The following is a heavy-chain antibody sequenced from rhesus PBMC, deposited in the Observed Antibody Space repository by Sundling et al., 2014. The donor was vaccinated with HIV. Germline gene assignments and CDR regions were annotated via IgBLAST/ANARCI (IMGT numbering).Heavy chain of an antibody. CDR1: GGSISDSYS. J-gene: IGHJ4*01. V-gene: IGHV4-106*01. CDR3: AMGDTAGTVTGY. CDR2: FSDSSGSI. D-gene: IGHD5-24*01. Sequence: QVQLQESGPGLVKPSETLSLTCAVSGGSISDSYSWSWIRQPPGKGLEWIGYFSDSSGSIDYNPSLTSRVTISTDTSRSHFSLRLRSVTAADTAVYYCAMGDTAGTVTGYWGQGVLVTVSS.